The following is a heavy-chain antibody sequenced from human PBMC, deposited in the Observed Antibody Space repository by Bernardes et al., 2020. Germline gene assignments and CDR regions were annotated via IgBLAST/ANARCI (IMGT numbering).Heavy chain of an antibody. Sequence: SETLSLTCTVSGGSISSYYWSWIRQPPGKGLEWIGYIYNSGSTNYNPSLKSRFTISVDTSKNQVSLKLSSVTAADTAVYSCASDRVGDYGDVYYFDYWGQGSLVTVSS. CDR3: ASDRVGDYGDVYYFDY. J-gene: IGHJ4*02. V-gene: IGHV4-59*01. D-gene: IGHD4-17*01. CDR2: IYNSGST. CDR1: GGSISSYY.